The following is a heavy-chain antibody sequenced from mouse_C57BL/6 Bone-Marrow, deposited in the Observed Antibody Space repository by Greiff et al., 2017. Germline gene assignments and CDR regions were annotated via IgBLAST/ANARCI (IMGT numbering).Heavy chain of an antibody. CDR2: IDPSDSYT. V-gene: IGHV1-50*01. Sequence: QVQLQQPGAEFVKPGASVKLSCKASGYTFTSYWMQWVKQGPGQGLEWIGEIDPSDSYTNYNQKFKGKATLTVDTSSSTAYMQLSSLTSEDSAVYHCAIYFAYWGQGTTLTASS. CDR3: AIYFAY. J-gene: IGHJ2*01. CDR1: GYTFTSYW.